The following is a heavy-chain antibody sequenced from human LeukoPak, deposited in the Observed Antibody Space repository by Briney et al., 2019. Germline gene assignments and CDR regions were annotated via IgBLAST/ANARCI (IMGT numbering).Heavy chain of an antibody. CDR1: GYSFTSYW. D-gene: IGHD2-2*01. V-gene: IGHV5-51*01. Sequence: GESLKISCKGSGYSFTSYWIGWVRQMPGKGLEWMGIIYPGDSDTRYSPSFQGQVTISADKSISTAYLQWSSLKASDTAMYYCVRHRRYCSSTSCYLNWFDPWGQGTLVTVSS. J-gene: IGHJ5*02. CDR3: VRHRRYCSSTSCYLNWFDP. CDR2: IYPGDSDT.